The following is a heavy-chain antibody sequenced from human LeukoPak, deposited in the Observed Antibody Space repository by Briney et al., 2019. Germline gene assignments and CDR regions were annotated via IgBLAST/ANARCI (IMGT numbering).Heavy chain of an antibody. D-gene: IGHD2-21*01. J-gene: IGHJ4*02. CDR1: GGSLSSSSLS. CDR2: IRYSGST. Sequence: SETLSLTCTVSGGSLSSSSLSWGWIRQPPGKGLEWIGTIRYSGSTHYKPSLMSRVTISVDTSQNQFSLRLRSVAAADTAVYYCARHSGLGVVSPYLDYWGQGMLVTVSS. CDR3: ARHSGLGVVSPYLDY. V-gene: IGHV4-39*01.